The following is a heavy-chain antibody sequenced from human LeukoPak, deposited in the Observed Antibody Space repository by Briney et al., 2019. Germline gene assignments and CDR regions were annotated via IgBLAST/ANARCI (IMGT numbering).Heavy chain of an antibody. CDR3: ARVQGSYGGSADC. D-gene: IGHD1-26*01. V-gene: IGHV3-7*04. J-gene: IGHJ4*02. CDR2: MKYDGSAT. Sequence: PGGSLRLSCSPSGFTFSNYWMSWVRQAPGKGLEWVASMKYDGSATYYVDSVKGRFTISRDNARNSVYVQMNSLRAEDTAVYYCARVQGSYGGSADCWGQGTLVTVSA. CDR1: GFTFSNYW.